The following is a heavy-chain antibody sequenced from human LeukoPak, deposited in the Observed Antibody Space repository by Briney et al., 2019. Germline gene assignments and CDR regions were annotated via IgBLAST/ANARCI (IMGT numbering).Heavy chain of an antibody. V-gene: IGHV4-4*07. CDR2: IYTSEST. CDR3: AREPGNYDFWSGYYSHYYYYMDV. Sequence: SDTLSLTCTVSGGSISSYYWSWLRQPAGKGLEGIGRIYTSESTNYNPSLKSRVTMSVDTSKNQFSLKLSSVTAADKAVYYCAREPGNYDFWSGYYSHYYYYMDVWGKGTTVTVSS. CDR1: GGSISSYY. J-gene: IGHJ6*03. D-gene: IGHD3-3*01.